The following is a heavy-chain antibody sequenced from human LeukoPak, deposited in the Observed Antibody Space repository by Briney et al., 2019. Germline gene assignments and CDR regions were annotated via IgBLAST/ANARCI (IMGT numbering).Heavy chain of an antibody. CDR3: ARLNGWYYFDS. V-gene: IGHV4-59*01. Sequence: KPSETLSLTCTVSGGSIGSYYWSWIRQPPGKGLEWIGYIYYSGSTNYNPSLKSRVTISLDTSKNQFSLKLSSVTAADTAVYYCARLNGWYYFDSWGQGTLVTVSS. J-gene: IGHJ4*02. CDR2: IYYSGST. D-gene: IGHD6-19*01. CDR1: GGSIGSYY.